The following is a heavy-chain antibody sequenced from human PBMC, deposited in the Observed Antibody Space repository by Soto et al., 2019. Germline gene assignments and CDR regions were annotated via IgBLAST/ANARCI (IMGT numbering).Heavy chain of an antibody. CDR2: INPNSGGT. J-gene: IGHJ4*01. V-gene: IGHV1-2*04. CDR3: ARDNYGDYNGYFDY. CDR1: GYTFTGYY. D-gene: IGHD4-17*01. Sequence: GASVKVSCKASGYTFTGYYMHWVRQAPGQGLEWMGWINPNSGGTNYAQKFQGWVTMTRDTSISTAYMELSRLRSDDTAVYYCARDNYGDYNGYFDYWGQGTPVTVSS.